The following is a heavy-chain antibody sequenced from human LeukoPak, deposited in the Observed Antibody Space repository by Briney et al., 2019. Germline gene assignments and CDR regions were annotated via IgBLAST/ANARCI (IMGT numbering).Heavy chain of an antibody. CDR2: ISPDGRTA. Sequence: PGGTLTLSCAASGFTFRTYCMHWVRQGPGKGLVWLSQISPDGRTATYADSVKGRITISRDNAKNTLYLQINSLTDEDAAVYFCARGTSDWHGTDYWGQGTLVTVSS. CDR3: ARGTSDWHGTDY. D-gene: IGHD6-19*01. V-gene: IGHV3-74*01. CDR1: GFTFRTYC. J-gene: IGHJ4*02.